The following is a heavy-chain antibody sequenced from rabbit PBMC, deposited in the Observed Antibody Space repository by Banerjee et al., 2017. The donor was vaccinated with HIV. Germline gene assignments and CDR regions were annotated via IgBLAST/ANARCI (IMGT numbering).Heavy chain of an antibody. V-gene: IGHV1S47*01. CDR3: ARGGWGPFNL. CDR2: ISTGDGST. J-gene: IGHJ4*01. CDR1: GFTISSYQ. Sequence: QEQLVESGGGLVQPGGSLTLTCTASGFTISSYQMGWVRQAPGKGLEWIGFISTGDGSTYYSNWVKGRFTISSYNAQNTVDLQMNSLTAADTATYFCARGGWGPFNLLVPGTLVTVS. D-gene: IGHD4-1*01.